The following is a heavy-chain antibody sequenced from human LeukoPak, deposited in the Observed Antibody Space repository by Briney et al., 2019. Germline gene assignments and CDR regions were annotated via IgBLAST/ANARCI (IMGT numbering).Heavy chain of an antibody. D-gene: IGHD2-2*01. Sequence: ASVKVSCKASGGSFSSYAISWVRQAPGQGLEWMGRIIPVSNIPDYAQKFQGRVTITADKSTSTAYLELTSLRSDDTAVYYCARDQYTRTYQHFDSWGQGTLVTVSS. CDR2: IIPVSNIP. CDR1: GGSFSSYA. J-gene: IGHJ4*02. V-gene: IGHV1-69*04. CDR3: ARDQYTRTYQHFDS.